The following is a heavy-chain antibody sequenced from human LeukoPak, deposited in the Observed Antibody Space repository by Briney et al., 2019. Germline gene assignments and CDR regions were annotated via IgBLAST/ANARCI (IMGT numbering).Heavy chain of an antibody. V-gene: IGHV3-33*01. CDR2: IWYDGSNK. D-gene: IGHD2-8*01. Sequence: GGSPRPSCAAAGFTFSSYGMHWGRPAPRKGRGGGGVIWYDGSNKYYADSVKGRFTISRDNSKNTLYLQMNSLRAEDTAVYYCARENTMLRYYFDYWGQGTLVTVSS. CDR3: ARENTMLRYYFDY. J-gene: IGHJ4*02. CDR1: GFTFSSYG.